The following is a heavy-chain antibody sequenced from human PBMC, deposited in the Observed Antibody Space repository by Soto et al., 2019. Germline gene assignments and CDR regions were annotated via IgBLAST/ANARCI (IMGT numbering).Heavy chain of an antibody. CDR1: GFTVSSNY. CDR2: IYSGGST. D-gene: IGHD3-10*01. V-gene: IGHV3-53*04. Sequence: EVQLVESGGGLVQPGGSLRLACAASGFTVSSNYMSWVRQAPGKGLEWVSVIYSGGSTYYADSVKGRFTISRHNSKNTLYLQMNSLRAEDTAVYYCARLLLRFGELSAGWFDPWGQGTLVTVSS. CDR3: ARLLLRFGELSAGWFDP. J-gene: IGHJ5*02.